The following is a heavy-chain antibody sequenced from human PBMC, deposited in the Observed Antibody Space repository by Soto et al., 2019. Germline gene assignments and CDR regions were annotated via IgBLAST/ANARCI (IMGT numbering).Heavy chain of an antibody. V-gene: IGHV3-30-3*01. D-gene: IGHD1-1*01. CDR1: GFTFSSYA. CDR2: KSYDGSNK. Sequence: GSLRLSCAASGFTFSSYAMHWVRQAPGKGLEWVAVKSYDGSNKYYADSVKGRFTISRDNSKNTLYLQMNSLRAEDTAVYYCARAETGYSDYWGQGTLVTVSS. J-gene: IGHJ4*02. CDR3: ARAETGYSDY.